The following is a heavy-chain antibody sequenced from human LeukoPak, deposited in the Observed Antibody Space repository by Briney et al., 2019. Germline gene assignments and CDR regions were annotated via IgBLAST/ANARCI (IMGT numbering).Heavy chain of an antibody. D-gene: IGHD5-12*01. Sequence: PGGSLRLSCAASGFTFSDHYMDWFRQAPAKGLEWVGRTRNKANTYTTEYAASVKGRFNISRDDSKNSLYLQMNSLKTEDTAVYYCARAAEYSGYDSADYWGQGTLVTVSS. V-gene: IGHV3-72*01. CDR3: ARAAEYSGYDSADY. J-gene: IGHJ4*02. CDR2: TRNKANTYTT. CDR1: GFTFSDHY.